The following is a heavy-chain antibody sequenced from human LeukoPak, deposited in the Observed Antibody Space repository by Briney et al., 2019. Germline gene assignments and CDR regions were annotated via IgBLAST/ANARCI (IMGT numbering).Heavy chain of an antibody. CDR1: GYTFTSYY. V-gene: IGHV1-2*02. J-gene: IGHJ4*02. CDR3: ARVWGYSYGYFDY. CDR2: INPNSGGT. Sequence: ASVKVSCKASGYTFTSYYIHWVRQAPGQGLEWMGWINPNSGGTNYAQKFQGRVTMTRDTSISTAYMELSRLRSDDTAVYYCARVWGYSYGYFDYWGQGTLVTVSS. D-gene: IGHD5-18*01.